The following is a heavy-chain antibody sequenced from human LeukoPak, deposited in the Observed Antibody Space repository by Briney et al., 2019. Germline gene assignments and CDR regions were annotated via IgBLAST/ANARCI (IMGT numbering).Heavy chain of an antibody. D-gene: IGHD6-19*01. V-gene: IGHV1-8*01. Sequence: GASVKVSCTASGYTFTRYDINWVRQATGQGLEWMGWMNPNNGNTDYAQKFQGRVTLTRNTSISTAYMELSSLRSEDTAMYYCTRGGPVAGTHKYFQHWGQGTLVTGSS. CDR1: GYTFTRYD. CDR3: TRGGPVAGTHKYFQH. J-gene: IGHJ1*01. CDR2: MNPNNGNT.